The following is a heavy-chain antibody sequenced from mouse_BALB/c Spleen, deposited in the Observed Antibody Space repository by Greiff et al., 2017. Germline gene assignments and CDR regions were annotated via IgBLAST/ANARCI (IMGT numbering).Heavy chain of an antibody. Sequence: EVQLVESGGGLVKPGGSLKLSCAASGFTFSSYAMSWVRQSPEKRLEWVAEISSGGSYTYYPDTVTGRFTISRDNAKNTLYLEMSSLRSEDTAMYYCARSSSRYFDYWGQGTTLTVSS. D-gene: IGHD1-2*01. CDR3: ARSSSRYFDY. J-gene: IGHJ2*01. CDR2: ISSGGSYT. V-gene: IGHV5-9-4*01. CDR1: GFTFSSYA.